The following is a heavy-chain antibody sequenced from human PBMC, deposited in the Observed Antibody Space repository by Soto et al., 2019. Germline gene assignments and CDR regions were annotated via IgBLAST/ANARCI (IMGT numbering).Heavy chain of an antibody. CDR2: ISTFNSHT. D-gene: IGHD2-8*01. J-gene: IGHJ4*02. CDR3: ARGPLDYPIPDFDY. Sequence: QVQLLQSGAEVKKPGASVKVSCKASGYTFTSYGISWVRQAPGQGLEWMGWISTFNSHTDYAQKVQGRVAMTTDRSTGTAYRELGSLRSDDTAVYYWARGPLDYPIPDFDYWGQGTLVTVSS. CDR1: GYTFTSYG. V-gene: IGHV1-18*01.